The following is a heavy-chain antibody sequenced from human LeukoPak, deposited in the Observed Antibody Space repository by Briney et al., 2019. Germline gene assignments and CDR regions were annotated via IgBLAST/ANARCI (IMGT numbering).Heavy chain of an antibody. D-gene: IGHD2-15*01. Sequence: SETLSLTCTVSGGSISSYYWSWIRQPAGKGLEWIGRIYTSGSTNYNPSLKSRVTMSVDTSKNQFSLKLSSVTAADTAVYYCAREFVVVVVAAYYNWFDPWGQGTLVTVSS. V-gene: IGHV4-4*07. CDR1: GGSISSYY. J-gene: IGHJ5*02. CDR2: IYTSGST. CDR3: AREFVVVVVAAYYNWFDP.